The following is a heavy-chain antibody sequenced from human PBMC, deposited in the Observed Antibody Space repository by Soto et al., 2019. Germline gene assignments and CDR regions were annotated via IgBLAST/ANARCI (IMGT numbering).Heavy chain of an antibody. J-gene: IGHJ4*02. Sequence: PAGCLIPSCAASGFTFSSYCMHWVGQAPGNGLEWVAVISYDGSNKYYADSVKGRFTISRDNSKNTLYLQMNSLRAEDTAVYYCAKDWRPYYYDSNPTNIDYWGQGALVTVSS. CDR2: ISYDGSNK. V-gene: IGHV3-30*18. CDR3: AKDWRPYYYDSNPTNIDY. CDR1: GFTFSSYC. D-gene: IGHD3-22*01.